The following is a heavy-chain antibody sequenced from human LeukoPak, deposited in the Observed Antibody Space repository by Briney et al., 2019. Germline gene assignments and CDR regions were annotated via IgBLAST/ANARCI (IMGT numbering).Heavy chain of an antibody. Sequence: SETLSLTCTVSGGSISSYYWSWIRQPAGKGLEGIGRIYTGGSTNYKPSLKRRVTISVDTSKNQFSLKLSSVTAAATAVYYCAKTDEDHYGSGDGFGLDPWGQGTLVTVSS. D-gene: IGHD3-10*01. CDR1: GGSISSYY. J-gene: IGHJ5*02. CDR3: AKTDEDHYGSGDGFGLDP. V-gene: IGHV4-4*07. CDR2: IYTGGST.